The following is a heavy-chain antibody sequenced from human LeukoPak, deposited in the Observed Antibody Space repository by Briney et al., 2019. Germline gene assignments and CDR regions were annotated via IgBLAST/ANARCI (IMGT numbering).Heavy chain of an antibody. CDR2: ISSSSSYI. J-gene: IGHJ4*02. D-gene: IGHD5-12*01. Sequence: GGSLRLSCAASGFTFSSYSMTWVRQAPGKGLEWVSSISSSSSYIYYADSVKGRFTISRDNAKNSLYLQMNSLRAEDAAVYYCARVRIVAGIDCWGQGTLVTVSS. CDR1: GFTFSSYS. CDR3: ARVRIVAGIDC. V-gene: IGHV3-21*04.